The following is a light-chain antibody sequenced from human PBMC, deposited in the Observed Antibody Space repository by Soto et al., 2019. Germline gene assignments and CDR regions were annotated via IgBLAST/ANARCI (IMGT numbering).Light chain of an antibody. Sequence: QSVLTQPPSASGTPGQRVTISCSGSSSNIGSNYVYWYQQLPGTAPKLLIYRNNQRPSGVPDRFSGSKSGTSASLAISGLRSEDEADYYCAAWDDSLSGRKKVVFGGGTKLTVL. V-gene: IGLV1-47*01. J-gene: IGLJ2*01. CDR2: RNN. CDR1: SSNIGSNY. CDR3: AAWDDSLSGRKKVV.